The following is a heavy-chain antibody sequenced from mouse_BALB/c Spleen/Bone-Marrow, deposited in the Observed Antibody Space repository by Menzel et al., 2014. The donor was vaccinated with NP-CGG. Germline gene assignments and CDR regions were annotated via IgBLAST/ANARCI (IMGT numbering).Heavy chain of an antibody. J-gene: IGHJ2*01. CDR3: ARSYGKNVDY. V-gene: IGHV1-7*01. CDR2: INPSTGYT. D-gene: IGHD2-1*01. CDR1: GYTLTSYW. Sequence: VQLVESGAELAKPGAPVKMSCKASGYTLTSYWMHWVKQRPGQGLEWIGNINPSTGYTEYNQKFKDKATLTADKSSSTAYMQLNSLTSEDSAVYYCARSYGKNVDYWGQGTTLTVSS.